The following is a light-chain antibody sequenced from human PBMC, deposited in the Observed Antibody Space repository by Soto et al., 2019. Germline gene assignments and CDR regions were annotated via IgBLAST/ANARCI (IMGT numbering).Light chain of an antibody. Sequence: QSALAQPASVSGSPGRSISISCTGTSSEVGGYNYISWYQQHPGKAPKLMIFDVTNRPSGISDRFSGSKSGNTASLTISGLRAEDEADYSCSSYTTSSTHVFRTGTKVTVL. J-gene: IGLJ1*01. CDR1: SSEVGGYNY. CDR2: DVT. CDR3: SSYTTSSTHV. V-gene: IGLV2-14*03.